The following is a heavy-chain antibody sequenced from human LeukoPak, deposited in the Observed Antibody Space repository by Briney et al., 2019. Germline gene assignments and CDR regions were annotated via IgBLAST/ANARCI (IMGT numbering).Heavy chain of an antibody. CDR2: IYYSGST. Sequence: PSETLSLTCTASGCTFSSYYLSWIRQPPGKGLEWFGYIYYSGSTNYNPSLKSQVTISVDTSKTQYSLKLSSVTAADTAVYYCARRGSQQTLDYWGQGTLVTVSS. V-gene: IGHV4-59*08. CDR1: GCTFSSYY. J-gene: IGHJ4*02. CDR3: ARRGSQQTLDY. D-gene: IGHD6-13*01.